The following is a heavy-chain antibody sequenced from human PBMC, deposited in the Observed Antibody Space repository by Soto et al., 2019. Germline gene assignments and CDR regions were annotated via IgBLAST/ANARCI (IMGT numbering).Heavy chain of an antibody. J-gene: IGHJ4*02. V-gene: IGHV1-18*01. CDR1: GYWFHTYG. Sequence: ASVKVSCKDSGYWFHTYGIIWVQQAPGQGLEWMGWICAYNGNTKYAQHLQGRVTMITDASKSPAYMEMRRLRSDDPAVYYCARDLDGSGSYYTDYWGPGTLVTVSS. CDR3: ARDLDGSGSYYTDY. CDR2: ICAYNGNT. D-gene: IGHD3-10*01.